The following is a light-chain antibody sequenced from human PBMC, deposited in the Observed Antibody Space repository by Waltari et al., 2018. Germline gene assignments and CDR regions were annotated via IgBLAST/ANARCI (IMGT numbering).Light chain of an antibody. CDR1: QGISTY. CDR2: GAS. Sequence: DIQMTQSPSSLSASAGDTVTITCRASQGISTYLSWYQQKPGQTPKRLIYGASSLESGVPSRFSGSGSGTDFTLIISSLQPEDFTTYYCLQYNSPPFSFGQGTKVEIK. CDR3: LQYNSPPFS. J-gene: IGKJ2*03. V-gene: IGKV1-17*01.